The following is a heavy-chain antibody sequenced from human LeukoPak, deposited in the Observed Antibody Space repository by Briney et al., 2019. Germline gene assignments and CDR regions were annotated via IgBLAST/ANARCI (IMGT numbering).Heavy chain of an antibody. CDR1: GDSVSSGDHH. D-gene: IGHD6-13*01. Sequence: SQTLSLTCTVSGDSVSSGDHHWSWIRQPPGKGLEWIGYIRYGGSTYYHPSLKSRGIISVDMSKNQFSLSLNSLSAADSAVYYCAGAAAVTNSWYYFDYWGQGTLVTVSS. CDR3: AGAAAVTNSWYYFDY. CDR2: IRYGGST. J-gene: IGHJ4*02. V-gene: IGHV4-30-4*01.